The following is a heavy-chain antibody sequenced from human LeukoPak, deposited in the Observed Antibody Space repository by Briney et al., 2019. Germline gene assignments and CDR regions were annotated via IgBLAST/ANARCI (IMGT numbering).Heavy chain of an antibody. CDR2: INHSGST. CDR1: GGSFSGYY. Sequence: PSEALSLTCAAYGGSFSGYYWSWIRQPPGKGLEWIGEINHSGSTNYNPSLKSRVTISVDTSKNQFSLKLSSVTAADTAVYYCATSGYGSFDYWGQGTLVTVSS. J-gene: IGHJ4*02. V-gene: IGHV4-34*01. D-gene: IGHD5-12*01. CDR3: ATSGYGSFDY.